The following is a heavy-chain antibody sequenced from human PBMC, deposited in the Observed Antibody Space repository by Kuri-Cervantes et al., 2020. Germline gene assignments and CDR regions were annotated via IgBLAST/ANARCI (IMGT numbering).Heavy chain of an antibody. CDR1: GGSISSYY. V-gene: IGHV4-59*12. J-gene: IGHJ5*02. CDR2: IYYSGST. D-gene: IGHD6-13*01. Sequence: SETLSLTCTVSGGSISSYYWSWIRQPPGKGLEWIGYIYYSGSTNYNPTLKSRVTISVDTSKNQFSLKLSSVTAADTAVYYCARVSSSSYWFDPWGQGTLVTVSS. CDR3: ARVSSSSYWFDP.